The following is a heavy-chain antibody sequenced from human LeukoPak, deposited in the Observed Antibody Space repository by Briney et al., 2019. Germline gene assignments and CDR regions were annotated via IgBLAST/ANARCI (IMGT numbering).Heavy chain of an antibody. CDR1: GFTFSGYG. J-gene: IGHJ6*02. Sequence: GRSLRLSCAASGFTFSGYGMHWVRQAPGKGLEWVAVISYDGSNKYYADSVKGRFTISRDNSKSTLYLQMNSLRAEDTAVYYCARAGYCGNTCSHYYYYYGMDVWGQGTTVTISS. CDR2: ISYDGSNK. V-gene: IGHV3-30*03. D-gene: IGHD2-2*01. CDR3: ARAGYCGNTCSHYYYYYGMDV.